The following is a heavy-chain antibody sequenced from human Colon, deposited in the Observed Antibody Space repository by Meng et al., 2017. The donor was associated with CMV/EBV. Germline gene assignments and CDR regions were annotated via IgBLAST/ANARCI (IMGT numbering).Heavy chain of an antibody. Sequence: EVQLVESGGGLVQPGGSLRISCVVSGFTFSTSWMHWVRQAPGKGLVWVSRISADGNTTNYADSVKGRFTISRDNSKNALFLEMNNLRVEDTAVYYCDGSDYWGQGTLVTVSS. J-gene: IGHJ4*02. V-gene: IGHV3-74*01. CDR2: ISADGNTT. CDR3: DGSDY. CDR1: GFTFSTSW.